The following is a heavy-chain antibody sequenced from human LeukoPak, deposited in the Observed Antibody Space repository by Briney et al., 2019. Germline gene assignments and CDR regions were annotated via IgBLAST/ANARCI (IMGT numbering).Heavy chain of an antibody. CDR3: ASHYGSGSSHDAFDI. CDR1: GYTFTSYG. J-gene: IGHJ3*02. V-gene: IGHV1-18*01. Sequence: TSVKVSCKASGYTFTSYGISWVRQAPGQGLEWMGWISAYNGNTNYAQKLQGRVTMTTDTSTSTAYMELRSLRSDDTAVYYCASHYGSGSSHDAFDIWGQGTMVTVSS. CDR2: ISAYNGNT. D-gene: IGHD3-10*01.